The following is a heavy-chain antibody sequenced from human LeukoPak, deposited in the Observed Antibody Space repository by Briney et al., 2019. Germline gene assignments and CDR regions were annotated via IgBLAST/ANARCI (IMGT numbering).Heavy chain of an antibody. V-gene: IGHV3-7*01. CDR2: IEEDGSEQ. Sequence: TGGSLRLSCAASGFNFSSYWMSWVRQAPGKGLEWVANIEEDGSEQYYVDSVKGRFTISRDNAKNSLYLQMNSLRAEDTAVYYCAREALSYYDSSGNKIDYWGQGTLVTVSS. J-gene: IGHJ4*02. D-gene: IGHD3-22*01. CDR3: AREALSYYDSSGNKIDY. CDR1: GFNFSSYW.